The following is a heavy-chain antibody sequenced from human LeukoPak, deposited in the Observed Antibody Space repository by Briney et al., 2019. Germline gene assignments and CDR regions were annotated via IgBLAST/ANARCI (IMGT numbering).Heavy chain of an antibody. CDR1: GFTVSSNY. V-gene: IGHV3-30*03. CDR3: ASLYSSSSGTIDY. CDR2: ISYDGSNK. Sequence: SGGSLRLSCAASGFTVSSNYMSWVRQAPGKGLEWVAVISYDGSNKYYADSVKGRFTISRDNSKNTLYLQMNSLRAEDTAVYYCASLYSSSSGTIDYWGQGTLVTVSS. D-gene: IGHD6-6*01. J-gene: IGHJ4*02.